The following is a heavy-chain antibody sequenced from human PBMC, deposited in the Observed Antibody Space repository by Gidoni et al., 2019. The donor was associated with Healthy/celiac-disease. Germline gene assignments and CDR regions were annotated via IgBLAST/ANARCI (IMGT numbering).Heavy chain of an antibody. CDR1: GGSISSCSYY. Sequence: QVQLQESGPGLVTPSQTLSLTCTVSGGSISSCSYYWSWIRQPAGKGLEWIGRSYTSGSTNYNPSLKSRVTISVDTSKNQFSLKLSSVTAADTAVYYCARGQGIAARPGWFDPWGQGTLVTVSS. D-gene: IGHD6-6*01. CDR2: SYTSGST. CDR3: ARGQGIAARPGWFDP. V-gene: IGHV4-61*02. J-gene: IGHJ5*02.